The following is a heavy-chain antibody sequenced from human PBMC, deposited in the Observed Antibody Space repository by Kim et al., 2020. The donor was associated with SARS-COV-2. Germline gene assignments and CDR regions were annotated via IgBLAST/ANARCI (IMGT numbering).Heavy chain of an antibody. Sequence: DSMKGRLTISRDNAKNSLYLQMNSLRAEDTALYHCARGESSGYYIASFDYWGQGTLVTVSS. CDR3: ARGESSGYYIASFDY. V-gene: IGHV3-20*01. J-gene: IGHJ4*02. D-gene: IGHD3-22*01.